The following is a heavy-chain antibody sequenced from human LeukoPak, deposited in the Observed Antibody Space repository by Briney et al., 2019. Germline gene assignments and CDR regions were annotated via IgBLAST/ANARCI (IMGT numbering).Heavy chain of an antibody. V-gene: IGHV1-69*04. Sequence: SVKVSCKASGGTFSSYAISWVRQAPGQGLEWMGRIIPILGIANYAQKFQGRVTITADKSTSTAYMELSSLRSEDTAVYYCARDHYGSGSLDYWGQGTLVTVSS. CDR3: ARDHYGSGSLDY. J-gene: IGHJ4*02. D-gene: IGHD3-10*01. CDR2: IIPILGIA. CDR1: GGTFSSYA.